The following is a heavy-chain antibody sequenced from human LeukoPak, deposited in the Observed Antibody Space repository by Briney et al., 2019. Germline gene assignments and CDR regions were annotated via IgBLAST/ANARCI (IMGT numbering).Heavy chain of an antibody. CDR2: ISSSSSYI. J-gene: IGHJ4*02. V-gene: IGHV3-21*01. CDR3: ARDLRGVVKYSRKYYFDY. CDR1: GFTFSSYS. Sequence: GGSLRLSCAASGFTFSSYSMNWVRQAPGKGLEWVSSISSSSSYIYYADSVKGRFTISRDNAKNSLYLQMNSLRAEDTAVYYCARDLRGVVKYSRKYYFDYWGQGTLVTVSS. D-gene: IGHD6-6*01.